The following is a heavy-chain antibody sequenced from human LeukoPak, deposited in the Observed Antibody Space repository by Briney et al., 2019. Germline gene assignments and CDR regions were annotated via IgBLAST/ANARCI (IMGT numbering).Heavy chain of an antibody. CDR2: ISYDGSNK. CDR3: AREVGGWYMRYYFDY. D-gene: IGHD6-19*01. V-gene: IGHV3-30-3*01. J-gene: IGHJ4*02. CDR1: GFTFSSYA. Sequence: PGRSLRLSCAASGFTFSSYAMHWVCQAPGKGLEWVAVISYDGSNKYYADSVKGRFTISRDNSKNTLYLQMNSLRAEDTAVYYCAREVGGWYMRYYFDYWGQGTLVTVSS.